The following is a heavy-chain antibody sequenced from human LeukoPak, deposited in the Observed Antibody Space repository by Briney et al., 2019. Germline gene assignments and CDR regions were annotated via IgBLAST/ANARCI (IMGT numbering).Heavy chain of an antibody. J-gene: IGHJ4*02. CDR2: ITPIFGTA. CDR1: GGTFSSYA. V-gene: IGHV1-69*13. D-gene: IGHD1-26*01. CDR3: ARDPVGGSTIFDY. Sequence: ASVKASCKASGGTFSSYAISWVRQAPGQGLEWMGGITPIFGTANYAQKFQGRVTITADESTSTAYMELSSLRSEDTAVYYCARDPVGGSTIFDYWGQGTLVTVSS.